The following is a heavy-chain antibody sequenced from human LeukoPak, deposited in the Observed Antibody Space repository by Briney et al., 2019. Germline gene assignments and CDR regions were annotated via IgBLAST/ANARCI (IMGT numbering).Heavy chain of an antibody. CDR2: ISSSSSYI. J-gene: IGHJ4*02. D-gene: IGHD6-13*01. CDR3: ARVRIAAARYYFDY. CDR1: GFTFSSYS. Sequence: GGSLRLSCAASGFTFSSYSMNWVRQAPGKGLEWVSSISSSSSYIYYADSVKGRFTISRDNAKNSLYLQMNSLRAEDTAVYYCARVRIAAARYYFDYWGQGTLVTVSS. V-gene: IGHV3-21*01.